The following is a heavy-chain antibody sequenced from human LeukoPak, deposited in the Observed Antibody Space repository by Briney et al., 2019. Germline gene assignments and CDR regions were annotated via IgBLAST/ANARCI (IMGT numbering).Heavy chain of an antibody. J-gene: IGHJ4*02. Sequence: PGRSLRLSCAASGFTFSSYAMHWVRQAPGKGLEWVAVISYDGSNKYYADSVKGRFTISRDNSKNTLYLQMNSLRAEDTAVYYCARDERAVAAPDYWGQGTLVTVSS. CDR3: ARDERAVAAPDY. CDR2: ISYDGSNK. CDR1: GFTFSSYA. V-gene: IGHV3-30-3*01. D-gene: IGHD6-19*01.